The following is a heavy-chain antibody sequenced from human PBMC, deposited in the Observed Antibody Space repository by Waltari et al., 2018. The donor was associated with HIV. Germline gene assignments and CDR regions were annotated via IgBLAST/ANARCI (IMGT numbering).Heavy chain of an antibody. V-gene: IGHV3-33*01. D-gene: IGHD3-10*01. CDR3: ARRGVLTYYYTMDV. J-gene: IGHJ6*02. Sequence: QVQLVESGGGVVQPGRSLRLSCATSALTFRRYGMHWARQAPSKGLEWVAVICDDGSNKYYADSVKGRFSISRDNSKNTLYLQMNSLRAEDTAVYFCARRGVLTYYYTMDVWGQGTTVTVSS. CDR2: ICDDGSNK. CDR1: ALTFRRYG.